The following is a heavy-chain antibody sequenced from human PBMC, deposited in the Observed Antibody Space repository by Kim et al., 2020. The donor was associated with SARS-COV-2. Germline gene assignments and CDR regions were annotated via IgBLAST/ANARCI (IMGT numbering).Heavy chain of an antibody. CDR3: ATAYDYVWGIDY. V-gene: IGHV1-69*13. Sequence: SVKVSCKASGGTFSSYAISWVRQAPGQGLEWMGGIIPIFGTANYAQKFQGRVTITADESTSTAYMELSSLRSEDTAVYYCATAYDYVWGIDYWGQGTLVTVSS. D-gene: IGHD3-16*01. CDR2: IIPIFGTA. J-gene: IGHJ4*02. CDR1: GGTFSSYA.